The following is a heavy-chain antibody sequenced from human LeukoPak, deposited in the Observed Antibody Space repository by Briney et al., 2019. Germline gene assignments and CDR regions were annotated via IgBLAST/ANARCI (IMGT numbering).Heavy chain of an antibody. Sequence: PSETLSLTCTASGDSISSSRFYWAWLRQPPGKGLEWIGSILYTGITFYNPALKSRATISVDTSKTQFSLRLGSVTASDTAVYYCARRDVGATIDYWGQGTLVTVSS. CDR1: GDSISSSRFY. D-gene: IGHD1-26*01. CDR2: ILYTGIT. CDR3: ARRDVGATIDY. J-gene: IGHJ4*02. V-gene: IGHV4-39*01.